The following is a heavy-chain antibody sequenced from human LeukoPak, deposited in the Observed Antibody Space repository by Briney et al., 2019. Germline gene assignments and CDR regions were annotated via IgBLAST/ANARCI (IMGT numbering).Heavy chain of an antibody. V-gene: IGHV3-53*01. CDR1: GFNLSGNY. J-gene: IGHJ4*02. CDR2: IYLDGTT. Sequence: TGGSLRLSCAASGFNLSGNYMSWVRQAPGKGLEWVSVIYLDGTTYYADSVKGRFTISRDNSKNTLYLQMNSLRAEDTAVFYCAREGMKDANFDCWGQGTLVTVSS. CDR3: AREGMKDANFDC.